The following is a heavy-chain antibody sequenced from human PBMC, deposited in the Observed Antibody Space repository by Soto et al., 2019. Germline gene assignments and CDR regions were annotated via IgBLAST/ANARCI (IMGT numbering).Heavy chain of an antibody. CDR2: ISASNGNT. V-gene: IGHV1-18*04. J-gene: IGHJ4*02. CDR1: GYTFNKYS. Sequence: QGQLVQSGAEVKKPGASVKVSCKASGYTFNKYSISWVRQAPGQGLEWMGWISASNGNTDFAQKFQGRVTMAIDTSTSTAYMELRSLRSDDTAVFYCTRGHGDFAGDFDYWGQGTLVIVSS. D-gene: IGHD4-17*01. CDR3: TRGHGDFAGDFDY.